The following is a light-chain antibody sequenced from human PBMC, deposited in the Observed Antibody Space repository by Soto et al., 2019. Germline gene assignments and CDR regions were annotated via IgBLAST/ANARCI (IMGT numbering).Light chain of an antibody. V-gene: IGKV1-5*01. CDR3: QQYNSYSYT. J-gene: IGKJ2*01. Sequence: DIRMTQSPSTLSASVGDGVTITCRASQSISSWLAWYQQKPGKAPKLLIYDASSLESGVPSRFSGSGSGTEFTLTISSLQPDDFATYYCQQYNSYSYTFGQGTKLEIK. CDR1: QSISSW. CDR2: DAS.